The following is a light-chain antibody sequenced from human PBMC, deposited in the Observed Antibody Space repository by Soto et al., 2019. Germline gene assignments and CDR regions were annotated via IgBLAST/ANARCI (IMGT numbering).Light chain of an antibody. V-gene: IGKV3D-7*01. CDR2: GPS. CDR3: IQYVQSPRT. CDR1: QSVSSSY. Sequence: PAKRVTLSCRASQSVSSSYLTWYQQKPGQAPRLLIYGPSTRATGIPVRFSGSASGTDFTLTISSLQPEDFVVYYCIQYVQSPRTFGQGTKVDIK. J-gene: IGKJ1*01.